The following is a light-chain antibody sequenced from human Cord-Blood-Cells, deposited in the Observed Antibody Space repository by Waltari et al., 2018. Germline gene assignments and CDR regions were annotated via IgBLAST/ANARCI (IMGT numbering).Light chain of an antibody. J-gene: IGLJ3*02. V-gene: IGLV2-23*01. CDR1: SSDVGSYNL. Sequence: QSALTQPASVSGSPGQSITISCTGTSSDVGSYNLVSWYQQHPGKAPKLMIYEGSKRPSGVSNPFSVSKSGNTASLTISGLQAEDEADYYCCSYAGSSTWVFGGGTKLTVL. CDR2: EGS. CDR3: CSYAGSSTWV.